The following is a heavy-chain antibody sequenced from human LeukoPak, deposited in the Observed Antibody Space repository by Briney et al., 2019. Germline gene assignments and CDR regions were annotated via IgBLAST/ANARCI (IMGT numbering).Heavy chain of an antibody. D-gene: IGHD3-10*01. CDR2: ISGSGGST. CDR1: GFTFSSYA. CDR3: AKVGGYYGSGSYRPPPFDY. Sequence: GGSLRLSCAASGFTFSSYAMSWVSQAPGKGLEWVSAISGSGGSTYYADSVKGRFTISRDNSKNTLYLQMKSLRAEDTAVYYCAKVGGYYGSGSYRPPPFDYWGQGTLVTVSS. J-gene: IGHJ4*02. V-gene: IGHV3-23*01.